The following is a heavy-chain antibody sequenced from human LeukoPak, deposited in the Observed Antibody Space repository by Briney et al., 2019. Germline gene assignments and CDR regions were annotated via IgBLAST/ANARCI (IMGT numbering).Heavy chain of an antibody. Sequence: PGGSLRLSCAASGFTFSTYGMHSVRQAPGKGLEWVAVISYDGSNKYYTDSVKGRFTISRDNSKNTLYLQMNRLRAEDTAVYYCAKASNGGSYYGVIIDYWGQGTLVTVSS. V-gene: IGHV3-30*18. CDR1: GFTFSTYG. D-gene: IGHD1-26*01. J-gene: IGHJ4*02. CDR3: AKASNGGSYYGVIIDY. CDR2: ISYDGSNK.